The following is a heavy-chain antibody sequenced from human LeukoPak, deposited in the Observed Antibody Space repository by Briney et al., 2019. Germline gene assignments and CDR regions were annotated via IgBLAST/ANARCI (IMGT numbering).Heavy chain of an antibody. CDR2: ISSSSSAI. J-gene: IGHJ6*02. V-gene: IGHV3-48*01. Sequence: GGSLRLSCAASGFTFSSYGMNWVRQAPGKGLGWGSYISSSSSAIYYTDSVKGRFTISRDNAKNSLYPQMDSLRAEDTAIFFCARERCIGTSCSRGLDVWGQGTTDTVSS. CDR1: GFTFSSYG. D-gene: IGHD2-2*01. CDR3: ARERCIGTSCSRGLDV.